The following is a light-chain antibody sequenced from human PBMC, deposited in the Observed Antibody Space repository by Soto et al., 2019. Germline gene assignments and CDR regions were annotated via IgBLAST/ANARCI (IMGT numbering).Light chain of an antibody. J-gene: IGKJ2*02. Sequence: DIQMTQSPSSLSASVGDRVTITCRASQSISSYLNWYQQKPGKAPKLLIYAAFSLQSGVPSRFSGSGSGTDFTLTISSLQPEEFATYYCQQSYSTPRTFGQGTKLEIK. CDR3: QQSYSTPRT. CDR1: QSISSY. CDR2: AAF. V-gene: IGKV1-39*01.